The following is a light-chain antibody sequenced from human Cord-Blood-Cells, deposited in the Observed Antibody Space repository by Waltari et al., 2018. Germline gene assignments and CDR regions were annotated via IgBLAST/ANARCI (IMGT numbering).Light chain of an antibody. J-gene: IGKJ2*01. CDR3: RQYTNWTPMVH. Sequence: EIVMTQAPATLSVSPAVRATLSCRASQSVSSTLAWYQQKPGQAPTLLFNGASARATGNPARLSGSGSGAEFTLTNSSMQSEDFAVYYCRQYTNWTPMVHFDQGTKLEI. CDR2: GAS. CDR1: QSVSST. V-gene: IGKV3-15*01.